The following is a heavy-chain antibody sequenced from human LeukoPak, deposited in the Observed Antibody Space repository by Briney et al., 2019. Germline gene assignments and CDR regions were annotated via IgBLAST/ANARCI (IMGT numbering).Heavy chain of an antibody. CDR2: IIPIFGTA. Sequence: ASVKVSCKASGGTFSSYAISWVRQAPGQGLEWMGGIIPIFGTANYAQKFQGRVTITTDESTSTAYMELSSLRSEDTAVYYCARDGQQQIDYYMDVWGKGTTVTDSS. D-gene: IGHD6-13*01. J-gene: IGHJ6*03. CDR3: ARDGQQQIDYYMDV. CDR1: GGTFSSYA. V-gene: IGHV1-69*05.